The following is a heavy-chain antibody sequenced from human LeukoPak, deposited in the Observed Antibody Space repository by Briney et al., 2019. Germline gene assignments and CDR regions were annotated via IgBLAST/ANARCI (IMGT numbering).Heavy chain of an antibody. V-gene: IGHV4-59*01. CDR1: GGSISSYY. D-gene: IGHD3-22*01. J-gene: IGHJ4*02. Sequence: PSETLSLTCAVSGGSISSYYWSWIRQPPGKGLEWISYISYSGSTNYNPSLKSRFTISVDTSKNQFSLRLSSVTAADTAVYYCATYYYDSSGYYHFDYWGQGTLVTVSS. CDR3: ATYYYDSSGYYHFDY. CDR2: ISYSGST.